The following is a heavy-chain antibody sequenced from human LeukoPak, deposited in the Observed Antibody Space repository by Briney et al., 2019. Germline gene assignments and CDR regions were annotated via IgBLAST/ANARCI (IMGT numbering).Heavy chain of an antibody. CDR1: GYTFTGYY. D-gene: IGHD3-22*01. CDR3: AREIGDDSSLNAFDI. Sequence: ASVKVSCKASGYTFTGYYMHWVRQAPGQGLEWMGWINPNSGGTNYAQKFQGRVTMTRDTSISTAYMELSRLRSDDTAVYYCAREIGDDSSLNAFDIWGQSTMLTVSS. V-gene: IGHV1-2*02. J-gene: IGHJ3*02. CDR2: INPNSGGT.